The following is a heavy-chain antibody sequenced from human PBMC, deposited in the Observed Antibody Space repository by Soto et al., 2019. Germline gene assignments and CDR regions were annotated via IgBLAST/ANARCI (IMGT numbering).Heavy chain of an antibody. CDR2: IIPIFGTA. CDR3: ARLPDSSSWYYYYGMDV. CDR1: GYTFTSYY. D-gene: IGHD6-13*01. J-gene: IGHJ6*02. V-gene: IGHV1-69*13. Sequence: SVKVSCKASGYTFTSYYMHWVRQAPGQGLEWMGGIIPIFGTANYAQKFQGRVTITADESTSTAYMELSSLRSEDTAVYYCARLPDSSSWYYYYGMDVWGQGTTVTVSS.